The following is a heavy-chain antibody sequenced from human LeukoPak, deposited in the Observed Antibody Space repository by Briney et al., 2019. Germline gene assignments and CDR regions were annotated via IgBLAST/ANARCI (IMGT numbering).Heavy chain of an antibody. D-gene: IGHD5-18*01. V-gene: IGHV3-66*01. Sequence: GGSLRLSCAASGFTVSSNYMSWVRQAPGNGLEWVSVIYSGGSTYYADSVKGRFTISRDNSKNTLYLQMNSLRAEDTAVYYCATYGYGGFFDYWGQGTLVTVSS. J-gene: IGHJ4*02. CDR3: ATYGYGGFFDY. CDR2: IYSGGST. CDR1: GFTVSSNY.